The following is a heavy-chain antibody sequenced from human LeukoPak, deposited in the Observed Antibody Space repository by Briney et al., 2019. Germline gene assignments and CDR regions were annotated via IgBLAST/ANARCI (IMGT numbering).Heavy chain of an antibody. V-gene: IGHV3-21*01. J-gene: IGHJ4*02. CDR3: ARASPIHLRAWYG. Sequence: GGSLRLSCAASGFTFSSYSMNWVRQAPGKGLEWVSSISSSSNYIYYADSVKGRFTISRDNAKNSLYLQMNSLRAEDTAVYYCARASPIHLRAWYGWGQGTLVTVSS. CDR1: GFTFSSYS. CDR2: ISSSSNYI. D-gene: IGHD6-13*01.